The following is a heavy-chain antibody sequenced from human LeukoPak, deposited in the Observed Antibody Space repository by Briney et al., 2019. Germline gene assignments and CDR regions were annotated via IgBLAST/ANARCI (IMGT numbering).Heavy chain of an antibody. CDR2: IWYDGSNK. CDR1: GFTFDDYA. J-gene: IGHJ4*02. CDR3: ARRDPGMAIDFDY. D-gene: IGHD5-24*01. Sequence: GRSLRLSCAASGFTFDDYAMHWVRQAPGKGLEWVAVIWYDGSNKYYADSVKGRFTISRDNSKNTLYLQMNSLRAEDTAVYYCARRDPGMAIDFDYWGQGTLVTVSS. V-gene: IGHV3-33*08.